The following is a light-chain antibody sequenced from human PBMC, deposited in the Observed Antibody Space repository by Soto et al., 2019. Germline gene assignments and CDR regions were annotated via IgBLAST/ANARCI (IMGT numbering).Light chain of an antibody. CDR3: QKYDRAPFT. Sequence: DTQMTQSPSSLSASGGDRVTITCRASQGISNYLAWYQQKPGKVPKLLIYAASTLQSGVPSRFSGSGSGTDFTLTINSLQPEDVATYYCQKYDRAPFTFGPGTKVDIK. CDR2: AAS. CDR1: QGISNY. V-gene: IGKV1-27*01. J-gene: IGKJ3*01.